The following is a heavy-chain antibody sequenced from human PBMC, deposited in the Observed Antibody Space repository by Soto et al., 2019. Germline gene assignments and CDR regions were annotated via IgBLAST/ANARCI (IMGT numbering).Heavy chain of an antibody. CDR1: GGSLSSSGYS. J-gene: IGHJ5*02. Sequence: PSETLSLTCAVFGGSLSSSGYSWSWIRQPPGKGLEWIGYIYHSGSTYYIPSLKSRVTISVDRSKNQFSLKLSSVTAADTAVYYCARGAPVRFDPWGQGTLVTVSS. V-gene: IGHV4-30-2*01. CDR3: ARGAPVRFDP. CDR2: IYHSGST. D-gene: IGHD2-8*01.